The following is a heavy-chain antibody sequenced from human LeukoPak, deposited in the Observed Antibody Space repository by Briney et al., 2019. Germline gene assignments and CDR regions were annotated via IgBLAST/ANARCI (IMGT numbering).Heavy chain of an antibody. J-gene: IGHJ4*02. Sequence: GGSLRLSCAASGFTFSSYSMNWVRQVPGKGLEWVSYISSSSSTIYYADSVKGRFTISRDNAKNSLYLQMNSLRAEDTAVYYCARGASYAPFDYWGQGTLVTVSS. CDR2: ISSSSSTI. D-gene: IGHD3-16*01. V-gene: IGHV3-48*01. CDR1: GFTFSSYS. CDR3: ARGASYAPFDY.